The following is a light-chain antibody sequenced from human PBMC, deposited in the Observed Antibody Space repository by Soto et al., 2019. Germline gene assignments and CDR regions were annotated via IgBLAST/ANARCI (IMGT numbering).Light chain of an antibody. CDR1: SSDVGSYNL. CDR2: EGS. J-gene: IGLJ1*01. V-gene: IGLV2-23*01. Sequence: SALTQPASVSGSPGQSITISCTGTSSDVGSYNLVSWYQQHPGKAPKLMIYEGSKRPSGVSNRFSGSKSGNTASLTISGLQAEGEADYYCCSYAGSSLGVFGTGTKVTVL. CDR3: CSYAGSSLGV.